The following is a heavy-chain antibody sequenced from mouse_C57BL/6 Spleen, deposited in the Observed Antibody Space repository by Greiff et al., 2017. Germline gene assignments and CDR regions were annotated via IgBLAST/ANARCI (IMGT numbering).Heavy chain of an antibody. CDR3: ARGDYYGSSYGFDY. D-gene: IGHD1-1*01. J-gene: IGHJ2*01. V-gene: IGHV1-12*01. CDR2: IYPGNGDT. Sequence: QVQLKESGAELVRPGASVKMSCKASGYTFTSYNMHWVKQTPRQGLEWIGAIYPGNGDTSYNQKFKGKATLTVDKSSSTAYMQLSSLTSEDSAVYFCARGDYYGSSYGFDYWGQGTTLTVSS. CDR1: GYTFTSYN.